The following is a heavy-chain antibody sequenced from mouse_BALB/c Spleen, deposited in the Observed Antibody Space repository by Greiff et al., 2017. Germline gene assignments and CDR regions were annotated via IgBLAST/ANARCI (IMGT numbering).Heavy chain of an antibody. CDR1: GYTFTSYW. J-gene: IGHJ3*01. CDR2: IDPSDSYT. Sequence: QVQLQQPGAELVKPGASVKMSCKASGYTFTSYWMHWVKQRPGQGLEWIGVIDPSDSYTSYNQKFKGKATLTVDTSSSTAYMQLSSLTSEDSAVYYCTMSYGNYGAYWGQGTLVTVSA. V-gene: IGHV1S127*01. CDR3: TMSYGNYGAY. D-gene: IGHD2-1*01.